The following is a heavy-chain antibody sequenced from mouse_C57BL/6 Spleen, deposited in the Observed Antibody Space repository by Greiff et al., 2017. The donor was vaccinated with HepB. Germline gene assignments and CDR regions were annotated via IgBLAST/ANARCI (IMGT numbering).Heavy chain of an antibody. D-gene: IGHD1-1*01. CDR3: ARPIFITTVAAFDY. J-gene: IGHJ2*01. V-gene: IGHV5-17*01. CDR2: ISSGSSTI. CDR1: GFTFSDYG. Sequence: EVKLVESGGGLVKPGGSLKLSCAASGFTFSDYGMHWVRQAPEKGLEWVAYISSGSSTIYYADTVKGRFTISRDNAKNTLFLQMTSLRSEDTAMYYCARPIFITTVAAFDYWGQGTTLTVSS.